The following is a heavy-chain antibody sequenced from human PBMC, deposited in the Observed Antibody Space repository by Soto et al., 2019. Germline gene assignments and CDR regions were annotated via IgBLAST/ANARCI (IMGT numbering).Heavy chain of an antibody. CDR2: VSYDGSKK. J-gene: IGHJ4*02. D-gene: IGHD6-19*01. V-gene: IGHV3-30*18. CDR1: GLSFSSYG. CDR3: AKDHHAIAVAGSPVDY. Sequence: QVQLVESGGGVVQPERSLRLSCAASGLSFSSYGMHWVREAPGKGLEWVASVSYDGSKKYYANSAKSRFTISRDNSNNMLYLQMSSLRVEDTAVYYCAKDHHAIAVAGSPVDYWGQGTLVIVSS.